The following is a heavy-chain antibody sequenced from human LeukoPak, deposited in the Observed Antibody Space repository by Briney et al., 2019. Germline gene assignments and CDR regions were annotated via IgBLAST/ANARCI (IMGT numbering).Heavy chain of an antibody. J-gene: IGHJ3*02. CDR2: IYYSGST. CDR3: ARTLPITMVRGPLRAFDI. CDR1: GGSISSYY. V-gene: IGHV4-59*01. D-gene: IGHD3-10*01. Sequence: SETLSLTCTVSGGSISSYYWSWIRQPPGKGLEWIGYIYYSGSTNYNPSLKSRVTISVDTSKNQCSLKLSSATAADTAVYYCARTLPITMVRGPLRAFDIWGQGTMVTVSS.